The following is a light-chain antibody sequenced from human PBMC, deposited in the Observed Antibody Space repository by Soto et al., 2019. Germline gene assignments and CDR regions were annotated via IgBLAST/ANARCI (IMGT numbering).Light chain of an antibody. CDR1: THDVGGYNY. CDR2: GVS. J-gene: IGLJ3*02. CDR3: SSYTSSYTWV. V-gene: IGLV2-14*03. Sequence: QSVLTQPASVSGYPGQSITISCTGTTHDVGGYNYVSWYQQHPGKAPKLLIYGVSDRPSGVSNRFSGSKSGNAASLTISGLQAEDEGDYYCSSYTSSYTWVVGRGTK.